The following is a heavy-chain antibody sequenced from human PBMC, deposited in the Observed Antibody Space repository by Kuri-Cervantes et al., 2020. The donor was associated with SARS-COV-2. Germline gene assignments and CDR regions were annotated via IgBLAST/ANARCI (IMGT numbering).Heavy chain of an antibody. V-gene: IGHV4-30-4*08. CDR3: ARDLSLATYYDFWSGLYYFDY. CDR1: GGSISSGDYY. J-gene: IGHJ4*02. D-gene: IGHD3-3*01. Sequence: SETLSLTCTVSGGSISSGDYYWSWIRQPPGKGLEWIGYIYYSGSTYYNPSLKSRVTISVDTSKNQFSLKVNSVTAADTAVYYCARDLSLATYYDFWSGLYYFDYWGQGILVTVSS. CDR2: IYYSGST.